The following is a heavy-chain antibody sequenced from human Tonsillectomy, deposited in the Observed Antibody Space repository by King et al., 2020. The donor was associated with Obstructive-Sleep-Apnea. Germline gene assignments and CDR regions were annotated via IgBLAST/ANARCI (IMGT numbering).Heavy chain of an antibody. J-gene: IGHJ4*02. V-gene: IGHV2-5*02. CDR3: AHPNSGYFYYFDY. CDR1: GFSLTTTQMG. D-gene: IGHD3-22*01. Sequence: ITLKESCPTLVKPTQTLTLTCTFSGFSLTTTQMGLGWIRHPPGKALEWLALIYWADDKRYNPSLKTKLTIPKDTPRNQVVLTMTNMDPVDTATYYCAHPNSGYFYYFDYWGPGTLVTVSS. CDR2: IYWADDK.